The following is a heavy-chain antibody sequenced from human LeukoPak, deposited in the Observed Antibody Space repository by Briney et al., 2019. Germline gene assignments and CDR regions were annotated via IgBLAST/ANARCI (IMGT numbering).Heavy chain of an antibody. D-gene: IGHD1-1*01. CDR2: TYYTSQWHN. Sequence: SQTLSLTCAISGDSVSSKSAAWNWIRQSPSRGLEWLGRTYYTSQWHNDFAVSVKSRITINPDTSKNQFSLQLNSVTPEDTAVYYCARSTTSGSENWFDPWGQGTLVTVSP. CDR1: GDSVSSKSAA. V-gene: IGHV6-1*01. J-gene: IGHJ5*02. CDR3: ARSTTSGSENWFDP.